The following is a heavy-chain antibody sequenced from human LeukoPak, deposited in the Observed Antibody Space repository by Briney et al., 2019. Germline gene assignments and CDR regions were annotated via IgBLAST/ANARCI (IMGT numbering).Heavy chain of an antibody. J-gene: IGHJ4*02. CDR1: GGSISSSNW. Sequence: SETLSLTCAVSGGSISSSNWWSWVRQPPGKGLEWIGEIYYSEKTNYNPSLKSRVTISVDKSKNQFSLKLRSVSAADTAVYYCARVPTAYCTGGTCNRDYWGQGTLVTVSS. CDR2: IYYSEKT. CDR3: ARVPTAYCTGGTCNRDY. V-gene: IGHV4-4*02. D-gene: IGHD2-15*01.